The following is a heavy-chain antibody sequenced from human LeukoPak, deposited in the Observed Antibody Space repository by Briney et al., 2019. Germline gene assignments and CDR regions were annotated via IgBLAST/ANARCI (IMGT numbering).Heavy chain of an antibody. V-gene: IGHV3-64*01. Sequence: GGSLRLSCAASGFTFSSYAMHWVRQAPGKGLEYVSAISSNGGSTYYANSVKGRFTISRDNSKNTLYLQMNSLRAEDTSVYYCAKSNWNSPGIWGQGTMVTVSS. CDR3: AKSNWNSPGI. CDR2: ISSNGGST. J-gene: IGHJ3*02. CDR1: GFTFSSYA. D-gene: IGHD1-20*01.